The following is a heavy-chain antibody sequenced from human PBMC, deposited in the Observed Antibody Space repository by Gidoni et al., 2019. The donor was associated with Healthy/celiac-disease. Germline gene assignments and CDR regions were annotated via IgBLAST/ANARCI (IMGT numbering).Heavy chain of an antibody. CDR1: GCTFSDYY. D-gene: IGHD3-10*01. CDR2: ISSSGSTI. J-gene: IGHJ4*02. V-gene: IGHV3-11*01. Sequence: QVQLVESGGGWVKPGGSLRLSWAASGCTFSDYYMSWLRQAPGKGLECVSYISSSGSTIYYADSVKGRFTISRDNAKNSLYLQMNSLRAEDTAVYYCARVRGRADYFDYWGQGTLVTVSS. CDR3: ARVRGRADYFDY.